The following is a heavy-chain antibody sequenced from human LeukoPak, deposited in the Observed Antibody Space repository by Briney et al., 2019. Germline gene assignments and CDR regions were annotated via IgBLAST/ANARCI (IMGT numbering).Heavy chain of an antibody. Sequence: GGSLRLSCAASGFTFSYYYMSGVRQAPGKGLEWVSAISGSGGSTYYADSVKGRFTISRDNSKNTLYLQMNSLRAEDTAVYYCAKDRGYCSSTRCYALHYFDYWGQGTLVTVSS. CDR2: ISGSGGST. CDR3: AKDRGYCSSTRCYALHYFDY. CDR1: GFTFSYYY. D-gene: IGHD2-2*01. J-gene: IGHJ4*02. V-gene: IGHV3-23*01.